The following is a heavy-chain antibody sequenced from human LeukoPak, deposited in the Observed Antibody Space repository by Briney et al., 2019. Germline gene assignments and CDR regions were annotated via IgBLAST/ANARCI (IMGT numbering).Heavy chain of an antibody. D-gene: IGHD7-27*01. CDR2: ISYDGSNE. CDR3: ARKFLTGRLIDY. Sequence: GGSLRLSCAASGFTFSNYGMHWVRQAPGKGLEWVAVISYDGSNEYYADSVKGRFSISRDTSKNTLYLQMNGLRAEDTALYYCARKFLTGRLIDYWGQGTLVTVSS. V-gene: IGHV3-30*03. CDR1: GFTFSNYG. J-gene: IGHJ4*02.